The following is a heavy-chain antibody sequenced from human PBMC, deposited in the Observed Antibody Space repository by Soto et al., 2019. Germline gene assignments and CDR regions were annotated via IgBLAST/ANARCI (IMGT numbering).Heavy chain of an antibody. V-gene: IGHV1-18*01. CDR1: GYTFTNYV. CDR2: VNTYNGNP. Sequence: ASVKVSCKASGYTFTNYVISWVRQAPGRGLEWMGWVNTYNGNPNYAQIFQGRVTMTTDTSTGTAYMELRSLKSDDSAIYYCARDSQYSTSWQRFDSWGQGTLVTVSS. J-gene: IGHJ4*02. CDR3: ARDSQYSTSWQRFDS. D-gene: IGHD6-13*01.